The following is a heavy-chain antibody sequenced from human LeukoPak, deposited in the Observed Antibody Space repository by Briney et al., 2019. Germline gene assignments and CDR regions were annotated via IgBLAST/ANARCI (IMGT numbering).Heavy chain of an antibody. CDR3: ARAYSGSYPGWFDP. D-gene: IGHD1-26*01. V-gene: IGHV4-59*08. CDR2: IYYSGST. Sequence: SETLSLTCTVSGGSFSTYYWSWIRQPPGKGLEWIGYIYYSGSTNYNPSLKSRVTISVDTSKNQFSLKLSSVTAADTAVYYCARAYSGSYPGWFDPWGQGTLVTVSS. CDR1: GGSFSTYY. J-gene: IGHJ5*02.